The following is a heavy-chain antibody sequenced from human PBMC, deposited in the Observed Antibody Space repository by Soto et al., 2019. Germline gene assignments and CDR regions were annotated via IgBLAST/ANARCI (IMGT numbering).Heavy chain of an antibody. J-gene: IGHJ6*02. CDR3: AKRTNIAAAGQYYYYGLDV. Sequence: PGGPLRLSCAASGFTFSSYAMCWAREAPGKGLEWVSAINGSGGRTTYADPVKCRLIIPRENSLKKQYLQMNGLRADERAVYYYAKRTNIAAAGQYYYYGLDVWGQGTTVTVSS. V-gene: IGHV3-23*01. CDR1: GFTFSSYA. D-gene: IGHD6-13*01. CDR2: INGSGGRT.